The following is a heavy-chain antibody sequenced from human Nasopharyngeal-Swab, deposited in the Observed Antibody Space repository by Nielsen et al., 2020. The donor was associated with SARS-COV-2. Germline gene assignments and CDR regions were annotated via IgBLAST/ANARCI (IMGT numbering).Heavy chain of an antibody. CDR2: IRYDGSNK. D-gene: IGHD2-2*01. CDR1: GFTFSSCG. J-gene: IGHJ4*02. CDR3: AKDLGYCSSTSCAAGSFDY. V-gene: IGHV3-30*02. Sequence: GESLKISCAASGFTFSSCGMHWVRQAPGKGLEWVAFIRYDGSNKYYADSVKGRFTISRDNSKNTLYLQMNSLRAEDTAVYYCAKDLGYCSSTSCAAGSFDYWGQGTLVTVSS.